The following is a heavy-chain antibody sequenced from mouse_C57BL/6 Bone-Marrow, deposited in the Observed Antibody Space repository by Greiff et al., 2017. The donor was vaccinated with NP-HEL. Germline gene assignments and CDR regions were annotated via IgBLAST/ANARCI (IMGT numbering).Heavy chain of an antibody. CDR2: INPNNGGT. Sequence: VQLQQSGPELVKPGASVKIPCKASGYTFNDYNMDWVKQSHGKSLEWIGDINPNNGGTIYNQKFKGKATLTVDKSSSTAYMELRSLTSEDTAVYYCARRGWLLREYYFDYWGQGTTLTVSS. V-gene: IGHV1-18*01. CDR1: GYTFNDYN. J-gene: IGHJ2*01. D-gene: IGHD2-3*01. CDR3: ARRGWLLREYYFDY.